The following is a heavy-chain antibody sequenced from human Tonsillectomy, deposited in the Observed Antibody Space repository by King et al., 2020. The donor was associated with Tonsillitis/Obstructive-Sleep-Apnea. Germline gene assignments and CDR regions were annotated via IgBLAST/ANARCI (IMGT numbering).Heavy chain of an antibody. Sequence: VQLVESGGGLVKPGGSLRLSCAASGFTFTNAWMSWVRQAPGKGLEWVGRIKGKPDGGTTDYAAPVKGRCTISIDDSKNTLYLLMNSLKTEDTAVYYCTTDSKDFWSGYYTGNYYYYMDVWGKGTTVTVSS. J-gene: IGHJ6*03. CDR3: TTDSKDFWSGYYTGNYYYYMDV. D-gene: IGHD3-3*01. V-gene: IGHV3-15*01. CDR1: GFTFTNAW. CDR2: IKGKPDGGTT.